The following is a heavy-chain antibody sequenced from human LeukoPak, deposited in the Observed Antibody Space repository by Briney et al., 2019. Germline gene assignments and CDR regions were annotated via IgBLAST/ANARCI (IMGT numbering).Heavy chain of an antibody. CDR1: GFTFSSYA. D-gene: IGHD1-26*01. J-gene: IGHJ5*02. CDR3: AKDWALYSGSDNWFDP. V-gene: IGHV3-23*01. Sequence: QSGGSLRLSCAASGFTFSSYAMSWVRQAPGKGLEWVSAISGSGGSTYYADSVKGRFTISRKNSKNTLYLQKNSLRAEDTAVDYCAKDWALYSGSDNWFDPWGQGTLVTVSS. CDR2: ISGSGGST.